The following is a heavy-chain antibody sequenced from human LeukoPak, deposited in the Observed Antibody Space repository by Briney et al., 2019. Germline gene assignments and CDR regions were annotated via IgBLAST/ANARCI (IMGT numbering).Heavy chain of an antibody. D-gene: IGHD2-2*01. Sequence: ASVKASCKASGYTFTGHYMHWVRQAPGQGLEWMGRINPNSGSTNYAQKFQGRVTMTRDTSISTAYMELSRLRSDDTAVYYCARGRRVVVPAANWFDPWGQGTLVTVSS. CDR3: ARGRRVVVPAANWFDP. V-gene: IGHV1-2*06. CDR2: INPNSGST. J-gene: IGHJ5*02. CDR1: GYTFTGHY.